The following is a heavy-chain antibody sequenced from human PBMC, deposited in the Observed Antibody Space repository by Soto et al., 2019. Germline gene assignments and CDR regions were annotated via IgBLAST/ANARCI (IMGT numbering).Heavy chain of an antibody. CDR2: IIPIFGTA. Sequence: SVKVSCKASGGTFSSYAISWVRQAPGQGLEWMGGIIPIFGTANYAQKFQGRVTVTADESTSTAYMELSSLRSEDTAVYYCARARHSSGEYYYYGMDVWGQGTTVTVSS. CDR3: ARARHSSGEYYYYGMDV. CDR1: GGTFSSYA. D-gene: IGHD6-19*01. J-gene: IGHJ6*02. V-gene: IGHV1-69*13.